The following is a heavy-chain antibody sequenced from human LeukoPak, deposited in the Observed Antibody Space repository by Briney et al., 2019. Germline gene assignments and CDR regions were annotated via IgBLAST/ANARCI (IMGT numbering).Heavy chain of an antibody. D-gene: IGHD6-13*01. CDR2: INPNSGGT. J-gene: IGHJ6*03. CDR1: GYTFTGYY. V-gene: IGHV1-2*02. Sequence: ASVKVSCKASGYTFTGYYMHWVRQAPGQGLEWMGWINPNSGGTNYAQKFQGRVTITRNTSISTAYMELSSLRSEDTAVYYCARGEYSSSWNLYGYYYYMDVWGKGTTVTVSS. CDR3: ARGEYSSSWNLYGYYYYMDV.